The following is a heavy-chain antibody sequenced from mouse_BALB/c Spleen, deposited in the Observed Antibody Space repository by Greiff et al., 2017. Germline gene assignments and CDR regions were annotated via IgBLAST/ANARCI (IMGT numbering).Heavy chain of an antibody. Sequence: VQRVESGPGLVKPSQSLSLTCTVTGYSITSDYAWNWIRQFPGNKLEWMGYISYSGSTSYNPSLKSRISITRDTSKNQFFLQLNSVTTEDTATYYCARYFYYDYDGYAMDYWGQGTSVTVSS. V-gene: IGHV3-2*02. J-gene: IGHJ4*01. CDR2: ISYSGST. CDR1: GYSITSDYA. D-gene: IGHD2-4*01. CDR3: ARYFYYDYDGYAMDY.